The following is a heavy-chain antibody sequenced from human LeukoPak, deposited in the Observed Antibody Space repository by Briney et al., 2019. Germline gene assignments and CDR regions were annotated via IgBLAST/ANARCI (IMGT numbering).Heavy chain of an antibody. CDR2: IYTSGST. CDR3: ARAPYDSSGYQYRPTFNAFDI. V-gene: IGHV4-61*02. Sequence: SQTLSLTCTVSGGSISSGSYYWSWIRQPAGKGLEWIGRIYTSGSTNYNPSLKSRVTISVDTSKNQFSLKLSSVTAADTAVYYCARAPYDSSGYQYRPTFNAFDIWGQGTMVTVSS. D-gene: IGHD3-22*01. CDR1: GGSISSGSYY. J-gene: IGHJ3*02.